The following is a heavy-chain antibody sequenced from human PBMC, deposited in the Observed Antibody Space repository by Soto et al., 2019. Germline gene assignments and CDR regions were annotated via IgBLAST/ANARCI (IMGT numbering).Heavy chain of an antibody. Sequence: SETLSLTCTVSGGSISSSSYYWGWIRQPPGKGLEWIGSIHYSGSTYYNPSLKSRVTISVDTSKNQFSLKLSSVTAADTAVYYCARQGAEWGYSYGYQDYWGQGTLVTVSS. J-gene: IGHJ4*02. CDR2: IHYSGST. D-gene: IGHD5-18*01. CDR1: GGSISSSSYY. CDR3: ARQGAEWGYSYGYQDY. V-gene: IGHV4-39*01.